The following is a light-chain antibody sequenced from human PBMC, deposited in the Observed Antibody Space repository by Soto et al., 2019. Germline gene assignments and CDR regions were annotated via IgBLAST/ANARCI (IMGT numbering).Light chain of an antibody. V-gene: IGKV3-20*01. Sequence: EIVLTQSPGTLSLSPGERATLSCRASQSVSSSYLAWYQQKPVQAPRLLIYGASSSATGIPDRFSGSGSETDFTLTISRLEPEDFAVYYCQQYGSSPSLTFGGGTKVEIK. CDR2: GAS. J-gene: IGKJ4*01. CDR3: QQYGSSPSLT. CDR1: QSVSSSY.